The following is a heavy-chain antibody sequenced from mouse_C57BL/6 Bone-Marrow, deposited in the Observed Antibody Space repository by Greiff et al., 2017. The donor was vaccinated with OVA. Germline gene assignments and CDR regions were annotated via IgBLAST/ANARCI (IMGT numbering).Heavy chain of an antibody. D-gene: IGHD1-1*01. V-gene: IGHV5-9*01. CDR1: GFTFSSYT. J-gene: IGHJ2*01. CDR3: AGHNGSSPYYFDY. Sequence: EVQLQESGGGLVKPGGSLKLSCAASGFTFSSYTMSWVRQTPEKRLEWVATISGGGGNTYYPDSVKGRFTISRDNAKNTLYLQMSSLRSEDTALDYCAGHNGSSPYYFDYWGQGTTLTVSS. CDR2: ISGGGGNT.